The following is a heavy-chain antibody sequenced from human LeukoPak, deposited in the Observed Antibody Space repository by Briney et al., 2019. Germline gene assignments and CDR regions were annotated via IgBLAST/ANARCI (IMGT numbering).Heavy chain of an antibody. V-gene: IGHV4-38-2*01. J-gene: IGHJ4*02. D-gene: IGHD3-10*01. CDR2: IYHSGST. CDR1: GYFISSGYY. CDR3: ARAGYGSGSYGFYFDY. Sequence: SETLSLTCAVSGYFISSGYYWGWIWQPPGKGLEWIGSIYHSGSTYYNPSLQSRVTISLDTSKNQFSLKLSSVTAADTAVYYCARAGYGSGSYGFYFDYWGQGSLVTVSS.